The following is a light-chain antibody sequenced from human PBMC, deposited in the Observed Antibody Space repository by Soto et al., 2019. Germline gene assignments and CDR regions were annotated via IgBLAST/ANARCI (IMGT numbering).Light chain of an antibody. CDR3: MQALQTPCT. CDR1: QSLLHSNGYNY. V-gene: IGKV2-28*01. Sequence: DIVMTQSPLSLPVTPGEPASISCRSSQSLLHSNGYNYLDWYLQKPGQSPQLLIYLGSNRASGVPDRFSGSGSGTDSTLKISRVEAEDVGVYYCMQALQTPCTFGQGTKLEIK. J-gene: IGKJ2*02. CDR2: LGS.